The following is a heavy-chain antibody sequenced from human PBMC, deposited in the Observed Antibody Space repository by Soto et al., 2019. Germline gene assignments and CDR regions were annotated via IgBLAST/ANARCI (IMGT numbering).Heavy chain of an antibody. V-gene: IGHV1-69*13. CDR2: IIPIFGTA. J-gene: IGHJ3*02. CDR3: ARDEAPWLVLTDAFDI. CDR1: GGTFSSYA. D-gene: IGHD6-19*01. Sequence: SVKVSCKASGGTFSSYAISWVRQAPGQGLEWMGGIIPIFGTANYAQKFQGRVTMTADASTSTAYMELRSLRSDDTAVYYCARDEAPWLVLTDAFDIWGQGTMVTVSS.